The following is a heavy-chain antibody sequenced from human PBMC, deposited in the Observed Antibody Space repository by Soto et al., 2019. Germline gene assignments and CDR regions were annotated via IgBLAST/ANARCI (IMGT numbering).Heavy chain of an antibody. V-gene: IGHV4-59*01. CDR1: GCSISGYY. Sequence: PSETLSLTCTVSGCSISGYYWSWIRQPPGKGLEWIGYIYYSTNYNPSLKSRVTISVDTSKNQLSLKLTSVTAADTAVYYCARTSPVAGGFDYWGQGTLVTVS. CDR2: IYYST. D-gene: IGHD6-19*01. CDR3: ARTSPVAGGFDY. J-gene: IGHJ4*02.